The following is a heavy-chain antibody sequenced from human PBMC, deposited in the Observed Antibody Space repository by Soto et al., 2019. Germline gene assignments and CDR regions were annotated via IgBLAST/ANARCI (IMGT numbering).Heavy chain of an antibody. J-gene: IGHJ6*02. CDR3: AREDIVVVPAAMGGYYYYGMDV. V-gene: IGHV1-2*04. CDR2: INPNSGGT. D-gene: IGHD2-2*01. CDR1: GYSFTGYY. Sequence: ASVKVSCKASGYSFTGYYMHWVRQAPGQGLEWMGWINPNSGGTNYAQKFQGWVTMTRDTSISTAYMELSRLRSDDTAVYYCAREDIVVVPAAMGGYYYYGMDVWGQGTTVNVSS.